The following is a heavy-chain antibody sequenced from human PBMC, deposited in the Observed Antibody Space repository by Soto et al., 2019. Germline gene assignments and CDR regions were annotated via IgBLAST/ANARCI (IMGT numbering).Heavy chain of an antibody. CDR2: TYYRSKWYY. CDR3: ASGMLVRGAHCYVDV. J-gene: IGHJ6*04. Sequence: SQTLSLTCVISGASVTGNAAGWNWIRQSPSRGLEWLGRTYYRSKWYYDYAGSVKGRMTINPDTSRNQFSLQLRSVSPEDTAVYYCASGMLVRGAHCYVDVWGKGTKVTVSS. D-gene: IGHD2-21*01. V-gene: IGHV6-1*01. CDR1: GASVTGNAAG.